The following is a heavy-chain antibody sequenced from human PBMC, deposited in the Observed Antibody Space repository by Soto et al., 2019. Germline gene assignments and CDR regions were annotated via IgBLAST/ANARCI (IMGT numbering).Heavy chain of an antibody. CDR1: GFTFSNSI. Sequence: EVQLVESGGGLVKPGGSLRLSCAASGFTFSNSIINWVRQAPGQGLEWVSSISGSSDFLYYADSVKGRFTISRDTATNSLYLQKNSLRAEDTAVYYCATSTWYAFDIWGQGTMVTVSS. CDR2: ISGSSDFL. J-gene: IGHJ3*02. D-gene: IGHD6-13*01. CDR3: ATSTWYAFDI. V-gene: IGHV3-21*01.